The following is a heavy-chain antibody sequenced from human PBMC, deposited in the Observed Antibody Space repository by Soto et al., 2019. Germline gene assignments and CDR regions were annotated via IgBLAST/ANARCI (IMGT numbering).Heavy chain of an antibody. J-gene: IGHJ5*02. D-gene: IGHD3-22*01. CDR1: GYSFTSYW. CDR3: ASQTVNYYDSSGWFDP. V-gene: IGHV5-10-1*01. CDR2: IDPSDSYT. Sequence: GGSLRLSCVASGYSFTSYWISWVRQMPGKGLEWMGRIDPSDSYTNYSPSFQGHVTISADKSISTAYLQWSSLKASDTAMYYCASQTVNYYDSSGWFDPWGQGTLVTVSS.